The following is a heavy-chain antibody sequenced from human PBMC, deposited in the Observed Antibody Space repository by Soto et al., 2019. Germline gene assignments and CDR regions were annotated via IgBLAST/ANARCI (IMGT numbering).Heavy chain of an antibody. Sequence: GESLKISCKGSGYSFTIYWIGWVLQMPGKGLEWMWIIYPCDSDTRYSPSFQGQVTISADKSISTAYLQWSSLKASDTAMYYCARSRGDRGYYYDSSGYSPLGSGYYYGMDVWGQGTTVTVSS. V-gene: IGHV5-51*01. CDR3: ARSRGDRGYYYDSSGYSPLGSGYYYGMDV. CDR2: IYPCDSDT. J-gene: IGHJ6*02. D-gene: IGHD3-22*01. CDR1: GYSFTIYW.